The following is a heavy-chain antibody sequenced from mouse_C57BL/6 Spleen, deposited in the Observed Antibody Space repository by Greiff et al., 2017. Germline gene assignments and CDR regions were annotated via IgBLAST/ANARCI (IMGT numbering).Heavy chain of an antibody. CDR2: ISYDGSN. Sequence: EVQLQQSGPGLVKPSQSLSLTCSVTGYSITSGYYWNWIRQFPGNKPEWMGYISYDGSNNYNPSLKNRISITRDTSKNQFFLKLNSVTTEDTATYYCARGSNYFYYFDYWGQGTTLTVSS. CDR3: ARGSNYFYYFDY. CDR1: GYSITSGYY. V-gene: IGHV3-6*01. J-gene: IGHJ2*01. D-gene: IGHD2-5*01.